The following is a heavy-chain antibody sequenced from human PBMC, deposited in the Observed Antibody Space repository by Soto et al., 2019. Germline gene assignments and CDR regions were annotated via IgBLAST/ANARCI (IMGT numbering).Heavy chain of an antibody. D-gene: IGHD2-2*01. V-gene: IGHV5-51*01. J-gene: IGHJ4*01. CDR1: GYSFTTYG. CDR3: ARCSSTSCYAVY. CDR2: IYPGDSDT. Sequence: PGESLKISCKGSGYSFTTYGIAWVRQMPGKGLEWMGIIYPGDSDTRYSPSFQGQVTISADKSISTAYLQWSSLKASDTAIYYCARCSSTSCYAVYWGQGTLVTVSS.